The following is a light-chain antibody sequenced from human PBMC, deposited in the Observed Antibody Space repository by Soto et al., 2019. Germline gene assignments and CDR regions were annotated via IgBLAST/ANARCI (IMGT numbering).Light chain of an antibody. CDR3: QQYDSYPIT. Sequence: DIQMTQSPATLSASVGDRVTITSRASQSVRSWLAWYQQKPGTAPKLLIFDASRLESGVPSRFSGSASGTEFTLTISRLQPDDFATYYCQQYDSYPITFGQGTRLEIK. CDR2: DAS. J-gene: IGKJ5*01. V-gene: IGKV1-5*01. CDR1: QSVRSW.